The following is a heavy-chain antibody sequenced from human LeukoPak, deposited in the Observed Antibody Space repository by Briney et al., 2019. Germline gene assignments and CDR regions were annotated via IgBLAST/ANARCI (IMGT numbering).Heavy chain of an antibody. V-gene: IGHV6-1*01. D-gene: IGHD6-13*01. CDR1: GDNVSNNSAA. J-gene: IGHJ1*01. CDR2: TYYRSKWYN. Sequence: SQTRSLTCAISGDNVSNNSAAWNWIRQSPSRGLEWLGRTYYRSKWYNDYALSVKSRITINPDTSKNQFSLHLNSVTPDDTAVYYCVRAAAGGWFFQHWGQGTLVTVSS. CDR3: VRAAAGGWFFQH.